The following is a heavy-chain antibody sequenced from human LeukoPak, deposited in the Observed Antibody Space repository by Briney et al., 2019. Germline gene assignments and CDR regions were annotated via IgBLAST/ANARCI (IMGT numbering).Heavy chain of an antibody. CDR2: IYTSGST. J-gene: IGHJ6*03. V-gene: IGHV4-4*07. CDR3: ARDIVVVVDDLYYHFYMDV. Sequence: SETLSLTCTVSGGSISSYYWSWIRQPAGKGLEWIGRIYTSGSTNYNPSLKSRVTMSVDTSKNQFSLKLSSVTAADTAVYYCARDIVVVVDDLYYHFYMDVWGKGTTVTISS. D-gene: IGHD2-15*01. CDR1: GGSISSYY.